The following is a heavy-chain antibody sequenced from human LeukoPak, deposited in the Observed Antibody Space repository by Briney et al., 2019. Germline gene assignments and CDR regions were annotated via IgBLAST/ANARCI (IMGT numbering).Heavy chain of an antibody. CDR2: INWNGGST. D-gene: IGHD6-13*01. Sequence: GGSLRLSCAASGFTFDDYGMSWVRQAPGKGLEWVSGINWNGGSTGYADSVKCRFTISRDNAKNSLYLKMNSLRAEDTALYHCARGGRGYSSSWYYPFDPWGQGTLVTVSS. CDR3: ARGGRGYSSSWYYPFDP. CDR1: GFTFDDYG. V-gene: IGHV3-20*01. J-gene: IGHJ5*02.